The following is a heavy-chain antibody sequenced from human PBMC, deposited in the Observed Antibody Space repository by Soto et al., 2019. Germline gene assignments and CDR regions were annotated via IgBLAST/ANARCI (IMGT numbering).Heavy chain of an antibody. D-gene: IGHD3-3*01. CDR3: ARARFSQWSQDYYGLDV. CDR2: INHSGSP. V-gene: IGHV4-34*01. Sequence: SETLSLTCVLSGSLPVGSLSTYFWTWIRQPPGKGLEWIGEINHSGSPNYSPSLRGRVTISLDTSKKQFSLNLSSVTAADTAVYFCARARFSQWSQDYYGLDVWGQGTTVTVSS. J-gene: IGHJ6*02. CDR1: GSLPVGSLSTYF.